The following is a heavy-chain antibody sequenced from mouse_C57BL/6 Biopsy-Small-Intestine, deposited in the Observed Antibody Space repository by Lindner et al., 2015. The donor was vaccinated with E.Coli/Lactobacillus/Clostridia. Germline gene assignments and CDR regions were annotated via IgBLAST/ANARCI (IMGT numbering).Heavy chain of an antibody. J-gene: IGHJ3*01. Sequence: VQLQESGPELVKPGASVKMSCKASGYSFTGYNMHWVKQSHGKSLEWIGYIDPYNGATSYNQKFKGKATLTVDKSSSTAYMQLNSLTPEDSAVYYCASYSNYWFAYWGQGTLVTVSA. CDR2: IDPYNGAT. CDR1: GYSFTGYN. CDR3: ASYSNYWFAY. D-gene: IGHD2-5*01. V-gene: IGHV1S135*01.